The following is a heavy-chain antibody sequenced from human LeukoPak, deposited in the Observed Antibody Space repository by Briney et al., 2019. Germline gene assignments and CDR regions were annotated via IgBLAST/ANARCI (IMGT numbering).Heavy chain of an antibody. CDR3: ASAPRGCSGGSCYTYYYYMDV. CDR1: GFTFSSYG. D-gene: IGHD2-15*01. Sequence: GGSLRLSCAASGFTFSSYGMHWVRQAPGKGLEGVAVIWYDGSNKYYADSVKGRFTISRDNSKNTLYLQMNSLRAEDTAVYYCASAPRGCSGGSCYTYYYYMDVWGKGTTVTVPS. CDR2: IWYDGSNK. J-gene: IGHJ6*03. V-gene: IGHV3-33*01.